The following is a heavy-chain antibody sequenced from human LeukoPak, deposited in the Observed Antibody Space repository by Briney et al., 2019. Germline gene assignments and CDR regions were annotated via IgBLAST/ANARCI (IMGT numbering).Heavy chain of an antibody. V-gene: IGHV4-39*01. CDR1: GGSISSSSYY. D-gene: IGHD1-7*01. Sequence: KPSENPSPHCTVSGGSISSSSYYLGWIRQPPRKGLEWIGSIYYSGSTYYNPSLKSRVTISVDTSKNQFSLKLSSVTAADTAVYYCARSDNWNYSFWFDPWGQGTLVTVSS. CDR2: IYYSGST. J-gene: IGHJ5*02. CDR3: ARSDNWNYSFWFDP.